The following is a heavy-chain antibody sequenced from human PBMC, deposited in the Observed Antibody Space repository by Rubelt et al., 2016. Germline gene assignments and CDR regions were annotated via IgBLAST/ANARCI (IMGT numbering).Heavy chain of an antibody. CDR2: INPNSGGT. CDR1: GYTFTGYY. CDR3: ARAPDYDFWAGY. J-gene: IGHJ4*02. D-gene: IGHD3-3*01. V-gene: IGHV1-2*02. Sequence: QVQLVQSGAEVKKPGASVKVSCKASGYTFTGYYMHWVRQSPGQGLEWMGWINPNSGGTNFAQMFQGRVTMTRDTSISTAYMELSRLRSDDTAVYYCARAPDYDFWAGYWGQGTLVTVSS.